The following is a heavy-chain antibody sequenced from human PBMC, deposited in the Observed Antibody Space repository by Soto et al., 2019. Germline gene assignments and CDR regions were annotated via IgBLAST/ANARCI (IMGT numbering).Heavy chain of an antibody. CDR3: ATAAYSTSWYDF. CDR2: INPSAGST. CDR1: EYTFTDYY. D-gene: IGHD6-13*01. V-gene: IGHV1-46*01. Sequence: QVQLVQSGAEVKKPGASVKLSCKSSEYTFTDYYIHWVRQAPGQGLEWMGPINPSAGSTSYAQKFQGRVTMTRDTSTSTVYMELSSLRSEDTAVYYCATAAYSTSWYDFWGQGTLVTVSS. J-gene: IGHJ5*01.